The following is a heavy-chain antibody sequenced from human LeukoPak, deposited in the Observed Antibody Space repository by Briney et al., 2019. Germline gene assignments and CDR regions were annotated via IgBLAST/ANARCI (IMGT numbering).Heavy chain of an antibody. D-gene: IGHD3-16*02. CDR3: AGTRPAYDYVWGSYRPDFDY. CDR1: GGSISSGGYY. V-gene: IGHV4-61*08. Sequence: SETLSLTCTVSGGSISSGGYYWSWIRQHPGKGLEWIGYIYYSGSTNYNPSLKSRVTISVDTSKNQFSLKLSSVTAADTAVYYCAGTRPAYDYVWGSYRPDFDYWGQGTLVTVSS. CDR2: IYYSGST. J-gene: IGHJ4*02.